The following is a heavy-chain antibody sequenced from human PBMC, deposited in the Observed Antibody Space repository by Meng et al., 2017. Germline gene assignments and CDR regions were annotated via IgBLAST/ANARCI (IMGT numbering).Heavy chain of an antibody. J-gene: IGHJ3*02. CDR1: GGTFSSYA. D-gene: IGHD3-16*01. CDR3: ARTNTQLGGLRLGELFAFDI. V-gene: IGHV1-69*13. Sequence: SVKVSCKASGGTFSSYAISWVRQAPGQGLEWMGGIIPIFGTANYAQKFQGRVTITADESTSTAYMELSSLRSEDTAVYYCARTNTQLGGLRLGELFAFDIWGQGTMVTVSS. CDR2: IIPIFGTA.